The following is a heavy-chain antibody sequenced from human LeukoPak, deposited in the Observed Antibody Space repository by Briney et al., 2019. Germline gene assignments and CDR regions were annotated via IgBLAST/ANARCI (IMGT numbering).Heavy chain of an antibody. J-gene: IGHJ4*02. CDR2: INSDGSST. CDR1: GFTFSSYW. V-gene: IGHV3-74*01. D-gene: IGHD3-22*01. Sequence: GGSLRLSCAASGFTFSSYWMHWVRQAPGKGLVWVSRINSDGSSTSYADPVKGRFTISRDNAKNTLYLQMNSLRAEDTAVYYCARAGLTYYYDSSGYRPFDYWGRGTLVTVSS. CDR3: ARAGLTYYYDSSGYRPFDY.